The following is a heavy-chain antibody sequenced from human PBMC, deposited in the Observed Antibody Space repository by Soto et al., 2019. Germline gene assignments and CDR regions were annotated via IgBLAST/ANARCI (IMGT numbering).Heavy chain of an antibody. D-gene: IGHD3-16*01. CDR3: LGEMATENWFDP. J-gene: IGHJ5*02. CDR2: IYYSGST. V-gene: IGHV4-39*01. CDR1: GGSISSSSYY. Sequence: PSETLSLTCTVSGGSISSSSYYWGWTRQPPGKGLEWIGSIYYSGSTYYNPSLKSRVTISVDTSKNQFPLKLSAVTAADTAVYYCLGEMATENWFDPWGQGTLVTVSS.